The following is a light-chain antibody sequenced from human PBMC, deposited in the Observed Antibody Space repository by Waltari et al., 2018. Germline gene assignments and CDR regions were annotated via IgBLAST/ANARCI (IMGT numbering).Light chain of an antibody. J-gene: IGLJ2*01. CDR2: DVS. Sequence: QSALTQPASMSGSPGQSITISCTGTSSDVGAYDFVSWYQQHPGKAPKLMIYDVSKWPSGVSNRFSGSKSGNTASLTISGLQTEDEAVYYCASHTDIRPTIFGGGTKLTVL. V-gene: IGLV2-14*03. CDR1: SSDVGAYDF. CDR3: ASHTDIRPTI.